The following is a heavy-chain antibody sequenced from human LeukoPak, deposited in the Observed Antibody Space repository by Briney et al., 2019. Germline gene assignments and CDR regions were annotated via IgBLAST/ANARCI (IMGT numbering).Heavy chain of an antibody. D-gene: IGHD5-12*01. Sequence: RASVKVSCKASGYTFTSYGISWMRQAPGQGLEWMGRVTPFNGNTNYAQKFQGRVTMTTDTSTSTAYMELRSLRSDDTAVYYCARDGYVYWGQGTLVTVSS. CDR1: GYTFTSYG. CDR2: VTPFNGNT. CDR3: ARDGYVY. J-gene: IGHJ4*02. V-gene: IGHV1-18*01.